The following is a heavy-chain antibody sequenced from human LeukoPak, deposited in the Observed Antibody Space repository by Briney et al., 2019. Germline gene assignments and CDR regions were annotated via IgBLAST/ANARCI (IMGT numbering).Heavy chain of an antibody. CDR1: GFTFSSYE. Sequence: GGSLRPSCAPAGFTFSSYEMRWVRQAPGRGREWVSLISSSGSTVYYADSVKGRFTISRDNAKNSLYLQMSSLRAEDTAVYFCARPNDPYYYDSSGYCYVWGQGTLVTVSS. J-gene: IGHJ4*02. V-gene: IGHV3-48*03. CDR3: ARPNDPYYYDSSGYCYV. CDR2: ISSSGSTV. D-gene: IGHD3-22*01.